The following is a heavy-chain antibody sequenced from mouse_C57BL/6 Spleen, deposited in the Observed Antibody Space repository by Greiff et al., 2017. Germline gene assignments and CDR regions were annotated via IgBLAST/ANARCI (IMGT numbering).Heavy chain of an antibody. D-gene: IGHD1-1*01. CDR2: INPSSGYT. J-gene: IGHJ1*03. CDR1: GYTFTSYT. V-gene: IGHV1-4*01. Sequence: VQLQQSGAELARPGASVKMSCKASGYTFTSYTMHWVKQRPGQGLEWIGYINPSSGYTKYNQKLKDKATLTADKSSSTAYMQLSSLTSEDSAVYYCERDTTVVATRGYYFDGWGTGTTVTVSS. CDR3: ERDTTVVATRGYYFDG.